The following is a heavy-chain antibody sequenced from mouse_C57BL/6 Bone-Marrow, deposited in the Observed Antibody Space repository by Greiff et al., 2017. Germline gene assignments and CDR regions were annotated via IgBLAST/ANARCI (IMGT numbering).Heavy chain of an antibody. CDR1: GYTFTDYN. V-gene: IGHV1-18*01. Sequence: EVQLQQSGPELVKPGASVKIPCKASGYTFTDYNMDWVKQSHGKSLEWIGDINPNNGGTIYNQKFKGKATLTVDKSSSTAYMELRSLTSEDTAVYYYARLVVWYFDVWGTGTTVTVSS. CDR3: ARLVVWYFDV. J-gene: IGHJ1*03. D-gene: IGHD2-2*01. CDR2: INPNNGGT.